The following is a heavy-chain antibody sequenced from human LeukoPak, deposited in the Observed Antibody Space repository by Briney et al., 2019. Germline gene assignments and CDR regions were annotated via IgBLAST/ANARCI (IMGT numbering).Heavy chain of an antibody. CDR2: IYTGGTT. CDR1: GFTVSSKY. CDR3: AELGITMIGGV. D-gene: IGHD3-10*02. J-gene: IGHJ6*04. V-gene: IGHV3-53*01. Sequence: GGSLRLSCAASGFTVSSKYMTWVRQAPGKGLEWVSFIYTGGTTYYADSVKGRFIISRDNSKNTLYLQMNSLRAEDTAVYYCAELGITMIGGVWGKGTTVTISS.